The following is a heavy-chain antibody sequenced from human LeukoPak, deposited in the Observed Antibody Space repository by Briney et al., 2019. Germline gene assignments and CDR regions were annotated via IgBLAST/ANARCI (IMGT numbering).Heavy chain of an antibody. CDR1: GGSFRGYY. V-gene: IGHV4-34*01. J-gene: IGHJ4*02. Sequence: SETLSLTCAVYGGSFRGYYWSWIRQPPGKGLEWIGEINHSGSTNYNPSLQSRVTISVDTSKNQFSLKLSSVTAADTAVYYCARGRRFTMVRGILFDYWGQGTLVTVSS. CDR2: INHSGST. D-gene: IGHD3-10*01. CDR3: ARGRRFTMVRGILFDY.